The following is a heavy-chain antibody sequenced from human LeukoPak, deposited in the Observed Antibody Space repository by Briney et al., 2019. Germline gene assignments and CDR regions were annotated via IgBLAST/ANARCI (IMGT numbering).Heavy chain of an antibody. J-gene: IGHJ4*02. D-gene: IGHD6-13*01. CDR1: YW. CDR3: ARQSSSWSFDY. Sequence: YWSWIRQPPGKGLEWMGIIYPGDSDTRYSPSFQGQVTISADKSISTAYLQWSSLKASDTAMYYCARQSSSWSFDYWGQGTLVTVSS. V-gene: IGHV5-51*01. CDR2: IYPGDSDT.